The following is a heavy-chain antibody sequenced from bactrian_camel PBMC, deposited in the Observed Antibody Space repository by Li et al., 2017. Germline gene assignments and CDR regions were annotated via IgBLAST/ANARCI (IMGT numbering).Heavy chain of an antibody. CDR1: GHIYNHNC. V-gene: IGHV3S53*01. CDR3: AARTHFSAARGPWDDFGF. J-gene: IGHJ6*01. Sequence: HVQLVESGGASVQTGGSLRLSCTASGHIYNHNCVGWFRQAPGKKREGVAATTSDGKTSYKDSVKGRFTIARDNAKNILSLQMISLKAEDTAMYYCAARTHFSAARGPWDDFGFWGQGAQVTVS. CDR2: TTSDGKT.